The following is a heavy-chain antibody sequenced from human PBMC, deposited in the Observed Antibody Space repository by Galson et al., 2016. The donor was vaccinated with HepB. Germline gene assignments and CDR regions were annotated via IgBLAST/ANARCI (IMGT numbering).Heavy chain of an antibody. CDR3: AKERPASAKGLIMNYYGMDV. Sequence: SLRLSCAASGFTFSNFAMSWVRQAPGKGLEWVSAISGSGLGTHYVDYVQGRFTISRDNSKNTLYLQINSLRAEDTAVYYCAKERPASAKGLIMNYYGMDVWGKGTTVTVSS. D-gene: IGHD3-10*01. CDR1: GFTFSNFA. V-gene: IGHV3-23*01. J-gene: IGHJ6*04. CDR2: ISGSGLGT.